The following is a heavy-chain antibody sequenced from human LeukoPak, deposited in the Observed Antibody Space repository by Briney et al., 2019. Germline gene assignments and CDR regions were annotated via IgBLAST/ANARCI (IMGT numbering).Heavy chain of an antibody. D-gene: IGHD3-9*01. V-gene: IGHV1-2*02. CDR2: IDPNSGGT. J-gene: IGHJ3*02. CDR3: ARWLRAFDDNLRRAFDI. Sequence: ASVKVSCKTSGYTFTCYYINWVRQAPGQGLQWMGWIDPNSGGTNYAQKFQDRVTMTRDTSISTTYMQLSRLRSDDTAVYLCARWLRAFDDNLRRAFDIWGQGTMVTVSS. CDR1: GYTFTCYY.